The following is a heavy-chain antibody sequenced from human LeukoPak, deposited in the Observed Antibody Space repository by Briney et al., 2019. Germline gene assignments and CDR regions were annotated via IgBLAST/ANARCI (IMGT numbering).Heavy chain of an antibody. CDR1: GFTFDDYG. D-gene: IGHD6-19*01. Sequence: PGGSLRLSCAASGFTFDDYGMSWVRQAPGKGLEWVSGINWNGGSTGYADSVKGRFTISRDNAKNSLYLQMNSLRVEDTALYYCGRGDSSGWYFDYWGQGTLVTVSS. J-gene: IGHJ4*02. V-gene: IGHV3-20*04. CDR3: GRGDSSGWYFDY. CDR2: INWNGGST.